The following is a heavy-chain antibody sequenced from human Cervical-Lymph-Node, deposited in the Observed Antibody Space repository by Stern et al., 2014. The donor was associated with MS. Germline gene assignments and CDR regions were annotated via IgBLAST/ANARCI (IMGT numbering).Heavy chain of an antibody. CDR1: GDSVSSGSYY. CDR3: ARGLGVLFPALGY. CDR2: IYYSGGT. D-gene: IGHD2-21*01. J-gene: IGHJ4*02. Sequence: QVQLQESGPGLVKPSETLSLTCAVSGDSVSSGSYYWSWIRQPPGKGLEWIGYIYYSGGTNYNPSLKSRVTISVDTSENHFSLTLSFVTAADTAVYYCARGLGVLFPALGYWGQGTLVTVSS. V-gene: IGHV4-61*03.